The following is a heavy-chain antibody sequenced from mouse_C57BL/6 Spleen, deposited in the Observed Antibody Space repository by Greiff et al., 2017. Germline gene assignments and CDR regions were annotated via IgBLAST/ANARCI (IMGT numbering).Heavy chain of an antibody. Sequence: VQLQQSGAELVRPGTSVKLSCKASGYTFTSYWMHWVKQRPGQGLEWIGVIDPSDSYTNYNQKFKGKATLTVDTSSSTAYMQLSSLTSEDSAVYYCARGTGYFDVWGTGTTVTVSS. CDR2: IDPSDSYT. V-gene: IGHV1-59*01. CDR3: ARGTGYFDV. CDR1: GYTFTSYW. D-gene: IGHD3-3*01. J-gene: IGHJ1*03.